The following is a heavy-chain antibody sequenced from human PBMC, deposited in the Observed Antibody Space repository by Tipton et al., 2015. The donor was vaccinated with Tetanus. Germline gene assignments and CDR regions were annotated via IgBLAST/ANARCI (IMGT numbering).Heavy chain of an antibody. CDR2: ISYSGNT. V-gene: IGHV4-59*04. D-gene: IGHD2-15*01. CDR1: GGSLSRYY. CDR3: TLISDNWFAP. J-gene: IGHJ5*02. Sequence: PGLVKPSDTLSLTCAVYGGSLSRYYWTWIRQPPGKGLEWIGCISYSGNTYYNASLQSRVTISGDRSKNQLSLRLKSVTAADTATYYFTLISDNWFAPWGQGTLVSVSS.